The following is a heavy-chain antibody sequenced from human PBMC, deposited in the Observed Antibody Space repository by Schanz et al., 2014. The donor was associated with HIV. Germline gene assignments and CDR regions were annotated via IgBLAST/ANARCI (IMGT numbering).Heavy chain of an antibody. CDR2: ISSGNRYI. CDR3: ARLYYDSWGGKDEYYFDY. Sequence: EVQLVESGGGLVKPGGSLRLSCAGSGFTFSTYRMNWVRRAPGKGLEWVSAISSGNRYIYYADSVKGRFTISRDNAKNSLYLQMNRLRAEDTAVYYCARLYYDSWGGKDEYYFDYWGQGTLVTVSS. D-gene: IGHD3-3*01. CDR1: GFTFSTYR. V-gene: IGHV3-21*01. J-gene: IGHJ4*02.